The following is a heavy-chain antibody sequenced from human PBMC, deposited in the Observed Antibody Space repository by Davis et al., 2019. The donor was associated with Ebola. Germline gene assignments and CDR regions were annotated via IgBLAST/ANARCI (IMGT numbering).Heavy chain of an antibody. CDR1: GFTFSNYA. V-gene: IGHV3-48*02. CDR2: ISSSSSTI. J-gene: IGHJ4*02. CDR3: TTFTTIFGVVIDY. Sequence: GGSLRLSCAASGFTFSNYAMNWVRQAPGKGLEWVSYISSSSSTIYYADSVKGRFTISRDNAKNSLYLQMNSLRDEDTAVYYCTTFTTIFGVVIDYWGQGTLVTVSS. D-gene: IGHD3-3*01.